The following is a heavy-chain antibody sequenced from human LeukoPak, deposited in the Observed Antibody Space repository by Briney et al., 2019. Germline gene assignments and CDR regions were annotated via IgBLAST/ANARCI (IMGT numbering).Heavy chain of an antibody. Sequence: ASVKVSCKVSGHTLTELSMHWVRQAPGKGLEWMGGFDPEDGETIYAQKFQGRVTMTEDTSTDTAYMELSSLRSEDTAVYYCATRLITIFGVVDHDNDYWGQGTLVTVSS. CDR1: GHTLTELS. CDR2: FDPEDGET. D-gene: IGHD3-3*01. V-gene: IGHV1-24*01. CDR3: ATRLITIFGVVDHDNDY. J-gene: IGHJ4*02.